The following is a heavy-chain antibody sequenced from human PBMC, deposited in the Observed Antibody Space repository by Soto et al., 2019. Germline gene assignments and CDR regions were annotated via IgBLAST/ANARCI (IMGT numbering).Heavy chain of an antibody. D-gene: IGHD4-17*01. J-gene: IGHJ4*02. V-gene: IGHV3-74*03. CDR2: INSDVSST. CDR1: GFTFSRYW. Sequence: EVQLVESGGDLVQPGGSLRLSCEASGFTFSRYWMHWVRQAPGKGLVWVSRINSDVSSTTYADSVKGRFTISRDNAMNMLYLQMNSLRTEDTAVYYCARGTVAIFDYWGQGILVTFSS. CDR3: ARGTVAIFDY.